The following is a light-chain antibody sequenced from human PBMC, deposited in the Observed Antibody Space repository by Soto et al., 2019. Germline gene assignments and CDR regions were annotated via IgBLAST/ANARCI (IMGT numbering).Light chain of an antibody. CDR3: AAWDDSLSGPV. CDR1: SSNIGRRV. J-gene: IGLJ2*01. V-gene: IGLV1-47*02. CDR2: SNN. Sequence: QSVLTQPPSASATPGQRVTISCSGSSSNIGRRVVYWYQHLPGTAPKLHIYSNNQRPSGVPDRFSVSKSGTSASLAISGLRSDDEADYYCAAWDDSLSGPVFGGGTKLTVL.